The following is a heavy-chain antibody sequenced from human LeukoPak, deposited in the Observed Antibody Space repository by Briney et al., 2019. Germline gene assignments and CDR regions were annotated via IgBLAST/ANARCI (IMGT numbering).Heavy chain of an antibody. CDR1: GFTFSDYE. J-gene: IGHJ4*02. CDR3: ARVPANYFDY. D-gene: IGHD2-15*01. Sequence: PGGSLRLSCAASGFTFSDYEMNWVRQAPGKGLEWVSYISSSGGTTYYADSVRGRFTISRDNAKHSLYLQINSLRAEDTAVYYCARVPANYFDYWGQGTLVTVSS. CDR2: ISSSGGTT. V-gene: IGHV3-48*03.